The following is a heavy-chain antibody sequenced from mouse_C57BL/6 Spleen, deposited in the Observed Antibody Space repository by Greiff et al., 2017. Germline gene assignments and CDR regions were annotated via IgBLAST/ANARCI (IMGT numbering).Heavy chain of an antibody. CDR3: ARRSRAPSFITTRYIDV. CDR1: GYTFTSYW. J-gene: IGHJ1*03. Sequence: VQLQQPGAELVMPGASVKLSCKASGYTFTSYWMHWVKQRPGQGLEWIGEIDPSDSYTDYNQKFKGKSTLTVDKSSSTAYMQLSSLTSADSAVXYCARRSRAPSFITTRYIDVWGTGTTVTVSS. D-gene: IGHD1-1*01. CDR2: IDPSDSYT. V-gene: IGHV1-69*01.